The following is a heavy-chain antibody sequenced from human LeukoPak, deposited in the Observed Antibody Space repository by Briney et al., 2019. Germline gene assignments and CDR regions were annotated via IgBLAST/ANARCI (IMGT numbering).Heavy chain of an antibody. CDR3: ARDLARAFDSSGYSDSFDY. CDR1: GFTFSSYA. V-gene: IGHV3-30-3*01. J-gene: IGHJ4*02. CDR2: ISYDGSNK. Sequence: GGSLRLSCAASGFTFSSYAMHWVRQAPGKGLEWVAVISYDGSNKYYADSVKGRFTISRDNSKNTLYLQMNSLRAEDTAVYYCARDLARAFDSSGYSDSFDYWGQGTLVTVSS. D-gene: IGHD3-22*01.